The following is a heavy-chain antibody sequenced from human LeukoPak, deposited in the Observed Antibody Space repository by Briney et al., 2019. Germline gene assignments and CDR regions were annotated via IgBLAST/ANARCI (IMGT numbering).Heavy chain of an antibody. CDR3: ARHRSSWLIDY. Sequence: GGSLRLSCAASGFTFDDYAMHWVRQAPGKGLEWVSGISWNSGSIGYADSVKGRFTISRDNAKNTLYLQMNSLRAEDTAVYYCARHRSSWLIDYWGQGTLVTVSS. J-gene: IGHJ4*02. V-gene: IGHV3-9*01. CDR2: ISWNSGSI. D-gene: IGHD5-12*01. CDR1: GFTFDDYA.